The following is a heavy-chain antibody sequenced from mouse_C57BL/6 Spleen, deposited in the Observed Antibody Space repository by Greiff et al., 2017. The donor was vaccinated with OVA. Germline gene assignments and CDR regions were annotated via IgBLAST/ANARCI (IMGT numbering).Heavy chain of an antibody. CDR2: IWWDDNK. J-gene: IGHJ1*03. CDR1: GFSLSTFGMG. V-gene: IGHV8-8*01. D-gene: IGHD2-3*01. Sequence: QVTLKVSGPGILQPSQTLSLTCSFSGFSLSTFGMGVGWIRQPSGKGLEWLAHIWWDDNKYYNPALKSRLTISKDTSKNQVFLKIANVDTADTATYYCARIAKDGYYVVWYFDVWGTGTTVTVSS. CDR3: ARIAKDGYYVVWYFDV.